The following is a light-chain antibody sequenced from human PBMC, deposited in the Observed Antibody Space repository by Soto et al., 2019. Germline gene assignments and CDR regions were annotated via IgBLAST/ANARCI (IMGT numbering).Light chain of an antibody. J-gene: IGLJ1*01. CDR2: EVN. Sequence: QSVLTQPASVSGSPGQSITISCIGTSSDIGTYNRVSWYQQPPGTAPKLIIYEVNNRPSGVPDRFSESKSGNTASLIISGLQADYEADYYCNSFTTSNTYVFGTGTKLTVL. V-gene: IGLV2-18*02. CDR1: SSDIGTYNR. CDR3: NSFTTSNTYV.